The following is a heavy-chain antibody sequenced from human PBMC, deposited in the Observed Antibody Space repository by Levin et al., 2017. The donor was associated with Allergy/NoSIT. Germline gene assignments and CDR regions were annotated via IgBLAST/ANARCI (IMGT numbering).Heavy chain of an antibody. D-gene: IGHD3-10*01. J-gene: IGHJ4*02. Sequence: LSLTCAASGFTFSSYAMHWVRQAPGKGLEYVSAISSNGGSTYYANSVKGRFTISRDNSKNTLYLQMGSLRAEDMAVYYCARSNPLNYGSGSYYTDWGQGTLVTVSS. CDR3: ARSNPLNYGSGSYYTD. V-gene: IGHV3-64*01. CDR2: ISSNGGST. CDR1: GFTFSSYA.